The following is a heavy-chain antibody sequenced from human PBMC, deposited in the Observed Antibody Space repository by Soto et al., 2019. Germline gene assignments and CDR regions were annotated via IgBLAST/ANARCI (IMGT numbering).Heavy chain of an antibody. CDR1: SASLSSSTYY. J-gene: IGHJ4*02. V-gene: IGHV4-39*01. D-gene: IGHD6-6*01. CDR3: ARSSPFHY. Sequence: SQTLSLTCSVSSASLSSSTYYWSWIRQPPGRGPEWIGSIYYSGNTYYKPSLKSRVSISIDTSRNQFSLKLTSVTAADTGVYYCARSSPFHYWGPGTLVTVSS. CDR2: IYYSGNT.